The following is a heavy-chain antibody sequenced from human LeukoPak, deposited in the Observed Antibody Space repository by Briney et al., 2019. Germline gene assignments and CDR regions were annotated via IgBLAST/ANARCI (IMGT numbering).Heavy chain of an antibody. D-gene: IGHD1-26*01. V-gene: IGHV3-23*01. CDR3: TKERTWWELSDPFDY. CDR2: ISGSGGST. Sequence: PGGSLRLSCAASGFTFSSYAMSWVRQAPGKGLEWVSAISGSGGSTYYADSVKGRFTISRDNSKNTLYLQMNSLRAEDTAVYYCTKERTWWELSDPFDYWGQGTLVTVSS. CDR1: GFTFSSYA. J-gene: IGHJ4*02.